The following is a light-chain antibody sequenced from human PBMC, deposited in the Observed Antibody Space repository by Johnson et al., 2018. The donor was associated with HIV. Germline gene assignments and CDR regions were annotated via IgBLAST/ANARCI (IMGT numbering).Light chain of an antibody. CDR2: ENN. V-gene: IGLV1-51*02. CDR3: GTWDSSLSASYV. Sequence: QSVLTQPPSVSAAPGQKVTISCSASSSNIVNNYVSWYQQLPGTAPKLLIYENNKRPSGIPDRFSGSKSGTSATLGITGLQTGDEAYYYCGTWDSSLSASYVFGTGTKVTVL. CDR1: SSNIVNNY. J-gene: IGLJ1*01.